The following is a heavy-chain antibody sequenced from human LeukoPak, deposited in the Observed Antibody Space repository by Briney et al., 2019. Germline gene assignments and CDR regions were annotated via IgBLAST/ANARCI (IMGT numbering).Heavy chain of an antibody. CDR2: IKPDGSET. CDR3: ARTLRFFRFLDV. CDR1: GFTFSNYW. D-gene: IGHD3-3*01. V-gene: IGHV3-7*03. Sequence: GGSLRLSCAASGFTFSNYWMSWVRQAPEKGLGWVANIKPDGSETYSVDSVKGRFTISRDNAKNSLYPQMNSLRAEDTAVYYCARTLRFFRFLDVWGQGTTVTVSS. J-gene: IGHJ6*02.